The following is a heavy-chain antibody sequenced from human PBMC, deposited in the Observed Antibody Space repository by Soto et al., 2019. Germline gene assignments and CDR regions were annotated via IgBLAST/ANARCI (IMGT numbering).Heavy chain of an antibody. Sequence: PSETLSLTCTVSGGSISSSSYYWGWIRQPPGKGLEWIGSIYYSGSTYYNPSLKSRVTISVDTSKNQFSLKLSSLTAADTAVYYCARHCFVRKTMIVVARTRAYFDYWGQGTLVTVSS. CDR1: GGSISSSSYY. J-gene: IGHJ4*02. V-gene: IGHV4-39*01. D-gene: IGHD3-22*01. CDR2: IYYSGST. CDR3: ARHCFVRKTMIVVARTRAYFDY.